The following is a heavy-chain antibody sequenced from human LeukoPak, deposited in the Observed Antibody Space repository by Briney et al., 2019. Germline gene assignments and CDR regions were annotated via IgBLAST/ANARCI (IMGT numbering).Heavy chain of an antibody. J-gene: IGHJ6*03. Sequence: GGSLRLSCVASGFTFSAYTMEWVRQAPGKGLEWVGFIRSKAYGGTTEYAASVKGRFTISRDDSKSIAYLQMNSLKTEDTAVYYCTREGYCSSTSCYYYYYMDVWGKGTTVTISS. CDR1: GFTFSAYT. CDR2: IRSKAYGGTT. V-gene: IGHV3-49*04. CDR3: TREGYCSSTSCYYYYYMDV. D-gene: IGHD2-2*01.